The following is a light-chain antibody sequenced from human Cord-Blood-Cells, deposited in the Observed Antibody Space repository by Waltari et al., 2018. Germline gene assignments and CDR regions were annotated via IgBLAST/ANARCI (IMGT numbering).Light chain of an antibody. CDR2: DVS. CDR3: CSYAGSYNWV. CDR1: SSDVGGYNY. V-gene: IGLV2-11*01. Sequence: QSALTQPRSVSGSPGQSVTISCTGTSSDVGGYNYVSWYQQHPGKAPKLLIYDVSKRPSGVPDRFSGSKSGNTASLTISGLQAEDEADYYCCSYAGSYNWVCGGGTKLTVL. J-gene: IGLJ3*02.